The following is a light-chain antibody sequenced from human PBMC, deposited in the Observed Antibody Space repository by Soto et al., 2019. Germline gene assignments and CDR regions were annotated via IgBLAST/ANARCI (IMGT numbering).Light chain of an antibody. V-gene: IGKV2-28*01. J-gene: IGKJ1*01. CDR3: MQALQTTWT. Sequence: DIVMTQSPLSLPVTPGEPASISCRSSQSLLHSNGYNYLDWYLQKPGQSPQLLIYLGSNRASGVTDRFSGSGSGTDFTLKISRVEAEDVGVYYCMQALQTTWTFGQGTKVE. CDR1: QSLLHSNGYNY. CDR2: LGS.